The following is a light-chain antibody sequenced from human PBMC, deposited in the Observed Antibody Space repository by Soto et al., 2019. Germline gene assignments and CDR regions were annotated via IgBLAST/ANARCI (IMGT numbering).Light chain of an antibody. Sequence: AMTPAELPVSGEEVDPLSCSASQSVNSKLAWYQQKPGQAPRLVIYGASTRATGIPARFSGSGSGTEFTLSICSLQSEDSAVYYCQQYNNWPPSTFGQGTRLEIK. CDR1: QSVNSK. CDR2: GAS. J-gene: IGKJ5*01. CDR3: QQYNNWPPST. V-gene: IGKV3D-15*01.